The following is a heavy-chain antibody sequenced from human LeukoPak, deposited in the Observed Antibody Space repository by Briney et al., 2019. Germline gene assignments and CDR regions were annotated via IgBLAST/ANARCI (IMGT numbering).Heavy chain of an antibody. Sequence: PSETLSLTCAVYGGSFSGYYWSWIRQPPGKGLEWIGEINHSGSTNYNPSLKSRVTISVDTSKNQFSLKLSSVTAADTAVYYCARAGAGYDFWSGYLYGAFDIWGQGTMVTVSS. D-gene: IGHD3-3*01. CDR1: GGSFSGYY. CDR2: INHSGST. CDR3: ARAGAGYDFWSGYLYGAFDI. V-gene: IGHV4-34*01. J-gene: IGHJ3*02.